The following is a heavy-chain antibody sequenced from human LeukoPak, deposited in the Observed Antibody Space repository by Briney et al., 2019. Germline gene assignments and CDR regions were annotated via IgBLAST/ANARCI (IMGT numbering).Heavy chain of an antibody. CDR3: ARGSFRSLDY. Sequence: ASETLSLTCAFYGGSLTGYSWSWIRQSPGKGLEWIGLVNHGGSTNYNPSLKSRVTISVDTSKNQFSLKLSSVTAADTAVYYCARGSFRSLDYWGQGTLVTVSS. V-gene: IGHV4-34*01. CDR2: VNHGGST. CDR1: GGSLTGYS. J-gene: IGHJ4*02. D-gene: IGHD1-26*01.